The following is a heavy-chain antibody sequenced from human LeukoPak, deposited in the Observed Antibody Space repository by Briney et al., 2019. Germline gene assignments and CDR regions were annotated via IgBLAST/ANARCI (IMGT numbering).Heavy chain of an antibody. Sequence: ASVKVSCKGSGYTFTRYYIHWVRQAPGQGLEWLGIINPSGGSTTYAQKLQGRVTMTRDMSSTTVYMELTSLRSEDTAIYYCARSTGRGTSGRYYWYFDLWGRGTLVTVSS. V-gene: IGHV1-46*04. CDR3: ARSTGRGTSGRYYWYFDL. J-gene: IGHJ2*01. CDR1: GYTFTRYY. CDR2: INPSGGST. D-gene: IGHD1-26*01.